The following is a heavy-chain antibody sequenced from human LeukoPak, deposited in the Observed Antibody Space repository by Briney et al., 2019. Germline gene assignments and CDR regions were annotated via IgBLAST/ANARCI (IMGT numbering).Heavy chain of an antibody. J-gene: IGHJ4*02. CDR1: GLTLSSIW. V-gene: IGHV3-7*05. CDR2: IKQDGNEK. D-gene: IGHD3-10*01. Sequence: PGGSLRLSCAASGLTLSSIWMSWVRQAPGKGLEGVANIKQDGNEKYYADSVKGRFTISRDNAKNSLYLQMNSLRAEDTAVYYCATIKVRANNYDTDGFEYWGQGTLVTVSS. CDR3: ATIKVRANNYDTDGFEY.